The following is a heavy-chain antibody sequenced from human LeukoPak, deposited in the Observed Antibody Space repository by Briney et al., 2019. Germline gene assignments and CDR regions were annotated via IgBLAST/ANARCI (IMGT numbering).Heavy chain of an antibody. CDR2: IWYDGSNK. V-gene: IGHV3-30*19. J-gene: IGHJ4*02. CDR1: GFTFSSYG. Sequence: GGSLRLSCAASGFTFSSYGMHWLRQAPGKGLEWVAVIWYDGSNKYYADSVKGRFTISRDNSKNTLYLQMNSLRAEDTAVYYCASGSSGFDYWGQGTLVTVSS. CDR3: ASGSSGFDY. D-gene: IGHD6-6*01.